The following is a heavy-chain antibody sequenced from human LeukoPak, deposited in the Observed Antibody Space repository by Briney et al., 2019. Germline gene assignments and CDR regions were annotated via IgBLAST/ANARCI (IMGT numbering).Heavy chain of an antibody. CDR1: GFTFSSYA. V-gene: IGHV3-21*01. J-gene: IGHJ2*01. CDR2: ISSSSSYI. CDR3: ARDYGDYPLLWYFDL. Sequence: GGSLRLSCAASGFTFSSYAMNWVRQAPGKGLEWVSSISSSSSYIYYADSVKGRFTISRDNAKNSLYLQMNSLRAEDTAVYYCARDYGDYPLLWYFDLWGRGTLVTVSS. D-gene: IGHD4-17*01.